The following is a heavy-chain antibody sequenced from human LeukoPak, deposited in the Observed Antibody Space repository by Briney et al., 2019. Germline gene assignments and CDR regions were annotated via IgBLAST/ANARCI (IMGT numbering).Heavy chain of an antibody. CDR3: ARGVLRDGYNEAFDY. V-gene: IGHV5-51*01. J-gene: IGHJ4*02. Sequence: GESLKISCKGSGYSFTSYWIGWVRQMPGKGLEWMGIIYPGDSDTRYSPSFQGQVTISADKSISTAYLQWSSLKASDTAMYYCARGVLRDGYNEAFDYWGQGTLVTVSS. CDR1: GYSFTSYW. CDR2: IYPGDSDT. D-gene: IGHD5-24*01.